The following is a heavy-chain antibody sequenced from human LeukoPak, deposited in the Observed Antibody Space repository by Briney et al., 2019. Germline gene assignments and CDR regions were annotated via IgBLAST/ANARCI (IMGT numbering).Heavy chain of an antibody. CDR3: VRDSRYGSGWFEDGLDF. CDR2: INDRGST. D-gene: IGHD6-13*01. V-gene: IGHV4-59*02. CDR1: GDSVRSYY. J-gene: IGHJ6*02. Sequence: SEILSLTCTVSGDSVRSYYWSWIRQPPGQGLEWLGHINDRGSTNYNPSLQGRVTISIDTSKNQFSLKVNSVAAADTAVYYCVRDSRYGSGWFEDGLDFWGQGTTVTVSS.